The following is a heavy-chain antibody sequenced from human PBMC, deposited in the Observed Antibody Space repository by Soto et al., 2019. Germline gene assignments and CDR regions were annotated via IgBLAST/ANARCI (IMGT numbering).Heavy chain of an antibody. Sequence: SSETLSLTCTVSGGSISSSSYYWGWIRQPPGKGLEWIGSIYYSGSTYYNPSLKSRVTISVDTSKNQFSLKLSSVTAADTAVYYCRGRGEFNYYYYGMDVWGQGTTVTVSS. D-gene: IGHD3-10*01. CDR2: IYYSGST. CDR1: GGSISSSSYY. CDR3: RGRGEFNYYYYGMDV. V-gene: IGHV4-39*01. J-gene: IGHJ6*02.